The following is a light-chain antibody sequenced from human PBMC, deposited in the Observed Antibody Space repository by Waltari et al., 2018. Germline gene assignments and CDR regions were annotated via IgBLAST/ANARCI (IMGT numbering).Light chain of an antibody. V-gene: IGLV4-69*01. CDR3: QTGGHGTWV. J-gene: IGLJ3*02. CDR2: VNSDGSH. CDR1: SGHSSNV. Sequence: QLVLTQSTSASASLGASVKLTCTLSSGHSSNVIAWLQQQPEKGPRYLMKVNSDGSHNKGDEIPDRFSGSSSGAERYLTVSSLQSEDEADFYCQTGGHGTWVFGGGTKLTVL.